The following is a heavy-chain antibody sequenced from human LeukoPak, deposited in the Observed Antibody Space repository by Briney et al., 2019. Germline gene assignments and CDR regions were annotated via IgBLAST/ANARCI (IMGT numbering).Heavy chain of an antibody. D-gene: IGHD6-19*01. Sequence: GASVKVSCKASVYTFNMHSIIWVRQAPGQGLEWMGWISAYNGDTKYAEKFQGRVTMTTDRSTSTAYMELRSLRSDDAAVYFCARDPSNTSGRYPCFDSWGQGTLVTVSS. V-gene: IGHV1-18*04. CDR2: ISAYNGDT. CDR1: VYTFNMHS. CDR3: ARDPSNTSGRYPCFDS. J-gene: IGHJ4*02.